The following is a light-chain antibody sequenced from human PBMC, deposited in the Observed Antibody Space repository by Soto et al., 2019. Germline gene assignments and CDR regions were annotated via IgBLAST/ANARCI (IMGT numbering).Light chain of an antibody. V-gene: IGKV3-20*01. Sequence: EIVLTQSPGTLSLSPGERATLSCRASQSVSNNYLAWYQQKPGQAPRLLIYGASNRATGIPDRFGGSGAGTDFTLTVSRLEPEDFAVYYCQQYGSSQWTFGQGTKVDIK. CDR2: GAS. CDR3: QQYGSSQWT. CDR1: QSVSNNY. J-gene: IGKJ1*01.